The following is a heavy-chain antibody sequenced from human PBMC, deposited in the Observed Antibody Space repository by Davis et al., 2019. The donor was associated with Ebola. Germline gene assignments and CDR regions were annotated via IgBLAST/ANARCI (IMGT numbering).Heavy chain of an antibody. CDR3: ARDYVY. Sequence: MPSETLSLTCTVSGGSINSYYWSWIRQPPGKGLEWIGYIYYSGSTNYSPSLKSRVTISADTSKNQFSLRLKSVTAADTAMYYCARDYVYWGQGILVTVSS. CDR2: IYYSGST. J-gene: IGHJ4*02. D-gene: IGHD1-14*01. V-gene: IGHV4-59*12. CDR1: GGSINSYY.